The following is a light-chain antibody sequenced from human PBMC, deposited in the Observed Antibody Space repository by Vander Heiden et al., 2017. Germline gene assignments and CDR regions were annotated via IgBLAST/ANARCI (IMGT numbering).Light chain of an antibody. CDR1: QSVSSSY. Sequence: IVFTQSPGPLSLSPGERATLSGRASQSVSSSYLAWYQQKPGQAPRLLIYGASSRATGIPDRFSGSGSGTDFTLTISRLEPEDFAVYYCQQYGSSPYTFGQGTKLEIK. J-gene: IGKJ2*01. V-gene: IGKV3-20*01. CDR2: GAS. CDR3: QQYGSSPYT.